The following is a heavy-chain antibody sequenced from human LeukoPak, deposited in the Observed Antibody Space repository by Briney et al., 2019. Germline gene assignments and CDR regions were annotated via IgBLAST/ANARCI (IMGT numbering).Heavy chain of an antibody. Sequence: ASVKVSCKASGYTFTSYDINWVRQATGQGLEWMGWISPNSGVTNYAQKFQGRVTMTRDTSISTAYMELSRLTSDDTAVYYCATVYVSGIYNYWGQGTLVTVSS. V-gene: IGHV1-2*02. D-gene: IGHD3-10*01. CDR2: ISPNSGVT. CDR1: GYTFTSYD. CDR3: ATVYVSGIYNY. J-gene: IGHJ4*02.